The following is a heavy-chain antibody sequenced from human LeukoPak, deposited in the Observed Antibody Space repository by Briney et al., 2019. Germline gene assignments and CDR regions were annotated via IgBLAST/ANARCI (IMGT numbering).Heavy chain of an antibody. V-gene: IGHV4-34*01. D-gene: IGHD2-2*01. CDR2: INHSGST. CDR1: GGSFSGYY. CDR3: ARDHADCSSTSCYLGWYFDL. J-gene: IGHJ2*01. Sequence: SETLSLTCAVYGGSFSGYYWSWIRQPPGKGLEWIGEINHSGSTNYNPSLKSRVTISVDTSKNQFSLKLSSVTAADTAVYYCARDHADCSSTSCYLGWYFDLWGRGTLVTVSS.